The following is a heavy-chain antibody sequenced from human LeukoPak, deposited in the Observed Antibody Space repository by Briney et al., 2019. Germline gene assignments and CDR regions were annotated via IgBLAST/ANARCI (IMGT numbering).Heavy chain of an antibody. CDR3: ARGTYYYGSGSYYDY. CDR2: IIPIFGTA. Sequence: SVKVSRKASGGTFSSYAISWVRQAPGQGLEWMGGIIPIFGTANYAQKFQGRVTITADESTSTAYMELSSLRSEDTAVYYCARGTYYYGSGSYYDYWGQGTLVTVSS. V-gene: IGHV1-69*01. D-gene: IGHD3-10*01. CDR1: GGTFSSYA. J-gene: IGHJ4*02.